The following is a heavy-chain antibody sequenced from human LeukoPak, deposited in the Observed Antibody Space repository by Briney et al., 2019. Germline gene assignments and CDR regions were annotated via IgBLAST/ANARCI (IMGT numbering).Heavy chain of an antibody. CDR2: ISSTSSHT. V-gene: IGHV3-11*05. CDR3: ARGASRWFDP. CDR1: GFTFSDSY. D-gene: IGHD6-6*01. J-gene: IGHJ5*02. Sequence: GGSLRLSCAASGFTFSDSYMSWIRQAAGKGLEWVSYISSTSSHTNYADSVKGRFTISRDNAKKSLYLQMNSLRAEDTAVHCYARGASRWFDPLGQGTLVTGSS.